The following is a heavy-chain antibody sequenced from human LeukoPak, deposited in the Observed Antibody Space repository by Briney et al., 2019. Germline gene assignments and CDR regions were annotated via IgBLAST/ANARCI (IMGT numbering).Heavy chain of an antibody. Sequence: SETLSHTCTVSGGSISIYYWSWIRQPPGKGPEWLGYVYNSGSTDYNPSLKSRVTISADTSKNQFSLKLSSVTAADTAVYYCVRDRELFYWGQGTLVTVSS. CDR1: GGSISIYY. V-gene: IGHV4-59*01. CDR2: VYNSGST. D-gene: IGHD1-7*01. J-gene: IGHJ4*02. CDR3: VRDRELFY.